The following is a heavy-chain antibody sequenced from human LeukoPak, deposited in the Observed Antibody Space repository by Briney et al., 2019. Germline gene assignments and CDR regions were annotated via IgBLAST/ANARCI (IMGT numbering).Heavy chain of an antibody. Sequence: SETLSLTCIVSGGSISDSGYYWGWLRQPPGKGLEWIGSIYHSGSTYYNPSLKNRVTISVDTSKNQFSLKLSSVTAADTAVYYCARSRGPSLFDYWGQGTLVTVSS. J-gene: IGHJ4*02. CDR3: ARSRGPSLFDY. CDR1: GGSISDSGYY. V-gene: IGHV4-39*01. CDR2: IYHSGST.